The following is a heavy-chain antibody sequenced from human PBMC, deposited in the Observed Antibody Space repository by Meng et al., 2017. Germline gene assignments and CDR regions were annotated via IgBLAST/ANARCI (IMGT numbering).Heavy chain of an antibody. J-gene: IGHJ4*02. CDR3: ARGSYSFDS. Sequence: HAGPRRGKPTQTLTLVSANSGESDSRHRAAWNWIMQSPSRCLEWLDRAYYRFKWYHDYAETGKSRISIDPDTTKNQFSLQLRSVTPEDSAVYYCARGSYSFDSWGQRTLVTVSS. CDR2: AYYRFKWYH. D-gene: IGHD1-26*01. V-gene: IGHV6-1*02. CDR1: GESDSRHRAA.